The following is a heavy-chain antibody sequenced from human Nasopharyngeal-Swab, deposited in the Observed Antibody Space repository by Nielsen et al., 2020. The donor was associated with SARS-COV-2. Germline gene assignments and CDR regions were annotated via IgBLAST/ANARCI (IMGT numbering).Heavy chain of an antibody. CDR2: VYTSGST. Sequence: SETLSLTCSVSRGSIRGYFLSWIRQPAAEGLEWIGRVYTSGSTNYNPSLKSRVTISIDMSKNQFSLELRSVTAADTAFYYCARSGTTKYGLDVWGQGTTVIVSS. CDR1: RGSIRGYF. J-gene: IGHJ6*01. D-gene: IGHD1-1*01. V-gene: IGHV4-4*07. CDR3: ARSGTTKYGLDV.